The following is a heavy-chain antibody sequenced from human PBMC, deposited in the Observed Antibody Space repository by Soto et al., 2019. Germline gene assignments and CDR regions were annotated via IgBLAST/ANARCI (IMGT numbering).Heavy chain of an antibody. Sequence: GGSLRLSCAASGFNFSSYAMSWVRQAPGKGLEWVSAISGSGGSTYYADSVKGRFTISRDNSKNTLYLQMNSLRAEDTAVYYCAKGDPNHYLYSSSSLFYYYGMDVWGQGTTVTVSS. J-gene: IGHJ6*02. D-gene: IGHD6-6*01. CDR3: AKGDPNHYLYSSSSLFYYYGMDV. CDR2: ISGSGGST. CDR1: GFNFSSYA. V-gene: IGHV3-23*01.